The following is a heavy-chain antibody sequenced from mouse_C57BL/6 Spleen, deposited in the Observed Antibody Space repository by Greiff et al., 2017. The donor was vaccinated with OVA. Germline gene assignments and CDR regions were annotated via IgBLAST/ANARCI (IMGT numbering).Heavy chain of an antibody. D-gene: IGHD4-1*01. J-gene: IGHJ1*03. CDR3: ARERELGRGDFDV. CDR2: ISYSGST. Sequence: DVMLVESGPGLAKPSQTLSLTCSVTGYSITSDYWNWIRKFPGNKLEYMGYISYSGSTYYNPSLKSRISITRDTSKNQYYLQLNSVTTEDTATYYWARERELGRGDFDVWGTGTTVTVSS. CDR1: GYSITSDY. V-gene: IGHV3-8*01.